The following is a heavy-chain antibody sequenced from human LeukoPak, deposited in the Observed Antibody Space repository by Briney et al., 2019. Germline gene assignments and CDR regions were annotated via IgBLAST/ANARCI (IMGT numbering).Heavy chain of an antibody. D-gene: IGHD3-9*01. CDR1: GLAFDDYG. V-gene: IGHV3-20*04. Sequence: GGSLRLSCAASGLAFDDYGMSWVRQAPGKGLGWVSGINWNGGSTGYADSVKGRFTISRDNAKNSLYLQMNSLRAEDTALYYCARVGGYYDILTGYSPNWFDPWGQGTLVTVSS. CDR3: ARVGGYYDILTGYSPNWFDP. J-gene: IGHJ5*02. CDR2: INWNGGST.